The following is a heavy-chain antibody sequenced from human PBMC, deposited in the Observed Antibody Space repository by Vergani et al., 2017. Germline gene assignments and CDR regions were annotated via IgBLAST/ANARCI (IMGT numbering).Heavy chain of an antibody. D-gene: IGHD3-3*01. V-gene: IGHV3-33*01. CDR1: GFTFSSYG. J-gene: IGHJ5*02. CDR2: IWYDGSNK. CDR3: ARDGASYDFWSGPTTKFDP. Sequence: QVQLVESGGGVVQPGRSLRLSCAASGFTFSSYGMHWVRQAPGKGLEWVAVIWYDGSNKYYADSVKGRFTISRDNAKNSLYLQMNSLRAEDTAVYYCARDGASYDFWSGPTTKFDPWGQGTLVTVSS.